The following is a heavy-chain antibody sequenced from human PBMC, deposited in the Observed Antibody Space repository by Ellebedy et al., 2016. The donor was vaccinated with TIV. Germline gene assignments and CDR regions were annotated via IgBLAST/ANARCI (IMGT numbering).Heavy chain of an antibody. CDR3: AKDLGYGSIV. Sequence: GGSLRLSXAASGFPFSSYAMTWVRQAPGKGLEWVSAISGSGGTTYYADSVKGRFTISRDNSKNTLYLQMNSLRAEDTAVYYCAKDLGYGSIVWGQGTQVTVSS. V-gene: IGHV3-23*01. D-gene: IGHD3-10*01. CDR1: GFPFSSYA. CDR2: ISGSGGTT. J-gene: IGHJ4*02.